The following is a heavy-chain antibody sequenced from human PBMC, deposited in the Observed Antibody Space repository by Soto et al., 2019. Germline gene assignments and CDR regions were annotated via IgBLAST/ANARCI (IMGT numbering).Heavy chain of an antibody. Sequence: EVQLVQSGGGLVKPGGSLRLSCAASGFTFSSYSMNWVRQAPGKGLEWVSFISSSTSDIYYANRVKARSTISRDNSKNALYLQMISRRAEDTAVYYFARDPGRECAVFDYWGQGTLVTVSS. CDR3: ARDPGRECAVFDY. CDR2: ISSSTSDI. D-gene: IGHD3-3*01. J-gene: IGHJ4*02. CDR1: GFTFSSYS. V-gene: IGHV3-21*01.